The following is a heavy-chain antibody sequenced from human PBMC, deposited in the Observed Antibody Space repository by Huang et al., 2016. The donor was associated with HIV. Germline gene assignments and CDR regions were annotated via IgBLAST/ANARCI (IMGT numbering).Heavy chain of an antibody. CDR3: TRWGGLLWPYFDY. CDR1: GFTFGDYA. V-gene: IGHV3-49*03. D-gene: IGHD3-10*01. CDR2: IRSNSYGGTT. Sequence: EVQLVESGGGLVQPGRSLRLSCTASGFTFGDYAMNWFRQAPGKGLEWVGFIRSNSYGGTTECAASVKGRFIISRDDSKSIAYLQMSSLKTDDTAVYFCTRWGGLLWPYFDYWGQGTLVTVSS. J-gene: IGHJ4*02.